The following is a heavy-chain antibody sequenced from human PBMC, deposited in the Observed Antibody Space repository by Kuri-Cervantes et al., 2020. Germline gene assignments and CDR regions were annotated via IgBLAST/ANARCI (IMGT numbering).Heavy chain of an antibody. CDR1: GFTFSSYG. CDR3: ARAKGYYVGIGYFDY. CDR2: IWYDGSNK. Sequence: GGSLRLSCAASGFTFSSYGVHWVRQAPGKGLEWVALIWYDGSNKYYAESVKGRFTISRDNSKNTLYLQMNSLRAEDTAVYYCARAKGYYVGIGYFDYWGQGTLVTVSS. D-gene: IGHD1-26*01. J-gene: IGHJ4*02. V-gene: IGHV3-30*02.